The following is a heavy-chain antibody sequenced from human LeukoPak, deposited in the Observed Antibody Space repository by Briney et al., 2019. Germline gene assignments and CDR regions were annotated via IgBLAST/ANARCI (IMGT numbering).Heavy chain of an antibody. CDR1: GGSISSYY. CDR3: ASPFIVVPAAIP. V-gene: IGHV4-34*01. CDR2: INHSGST. D-gene: IGHD2-2*02. Sequence: SETLSLTCSVAGGSISSYYWSWIRQPPGKGLEWIGEINHSGSTNYNPSLKSRVTISVDTSKNQFSLKLSSVTAADTAVYYCASPFIVVPAAIPWGQGTLVTVSS. J-gene: IGHJ5*02.